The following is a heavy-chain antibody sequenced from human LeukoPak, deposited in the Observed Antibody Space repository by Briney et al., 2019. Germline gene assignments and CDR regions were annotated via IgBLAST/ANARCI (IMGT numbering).Heavy chain of an antibody. J-gene: IGHJ4*02. CDR1: GFIFSSYS. D-gene: IGHD3-3*01. Sequence: GGSLRLSCAASGFIFSSYSMSWVRQAPGKGLEWVSSISSSSSYIYYADSVKGRFTISRDNAKNSLYLQMNSLRAEDTAVYYCASTRFWSGYYDGGQGTLVTVSS. CDR2: ISSSSSYI. CDR3: ASTRFWSGYYD. V-gene: IGHV3-21*01.